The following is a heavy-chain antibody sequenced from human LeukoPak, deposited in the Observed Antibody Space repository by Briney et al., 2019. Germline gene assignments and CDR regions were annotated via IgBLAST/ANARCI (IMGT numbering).Heavy chain of an antibody. Sequence: PSETLSLTCTVSGGSISSYYWSWIRQPPGKGLEWIGYIYYSGSTNYNPSLKSRVTISVDTSKNQFSLKLSSVTAADTAVYYCARGRGHYYYGMDVWGQGTTVTVSS. D-gene: IGHD3-10*01. CDR1: GGSISSYY. V-gene: IGHV4-59*01. CDR3: ARGRGHYYYGMDV. CDR2: IYYSGST. J-gene: IGHJ6*02.